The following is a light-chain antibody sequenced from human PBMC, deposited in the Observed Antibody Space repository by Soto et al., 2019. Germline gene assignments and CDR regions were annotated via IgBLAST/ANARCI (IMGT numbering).Light chain of an antibody. J-gene: IGLJ2*01. CDR2: GNS. V-gene: IGLV1-40*01. Sequence: QSVLTQPPSVSGAPGQRVTISCTGSSSNIGAGYDVHWYQQLPGTAPKLLIYGNSNRPSGVPDRFSGSKSGTSASLAITGLQAEDEADYYCQCQASNLSGYVVFGGGTKLTVL. CDR3: QCQASNLSGYVV. CDR1: SSNIGAGYD.